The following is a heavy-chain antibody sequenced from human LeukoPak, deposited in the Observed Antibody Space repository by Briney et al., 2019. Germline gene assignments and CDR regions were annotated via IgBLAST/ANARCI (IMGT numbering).Heavy chain of an antibody. Sequence: PSETLSLTCAVYGGSFSGYYWSWIRQPPGKGLEWIGEINHSGSTNYNPSLKSRVTISVDTPKNQFSLKLSSVTAADTAVYYCARVRGSGWINYWGQGTLVTVSS. J-gene: IGHJ4*02. CDR1: GGSFSGYY. D-gene: IGHD6-19*01. CDR3: ARVRGSGWINY. V-gene: IGHV4-34*01. CDR2: INHSGST.